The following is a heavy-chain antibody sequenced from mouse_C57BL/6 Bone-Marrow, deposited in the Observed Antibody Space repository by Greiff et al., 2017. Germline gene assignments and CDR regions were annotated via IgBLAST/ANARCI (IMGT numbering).Heavy chain of an antibody. D-gene: IGHD2-3*01. J-gene: IGHJ3*01. V-gene: IGHV14-4*01. CDR2: IDPENGDT. CDR3: TRDDGYPWFAY. CDR1: GFNIQDDY. Sequence: EVQLQQSGAELVRPGASVKLSCTASGFNIQDDYMHWVKQRPEQGLEWIGWIDPENGDTEYASKFQGKATITADTSSNTAYLQLSSLTSEDTAVYYCTRDDGYPWFAYWGQGTLVTVSA.